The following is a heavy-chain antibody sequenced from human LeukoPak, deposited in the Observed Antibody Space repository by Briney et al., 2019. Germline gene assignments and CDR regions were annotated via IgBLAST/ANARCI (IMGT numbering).Heavy chain of an antibody. CDR3: ARVRTDYYGSGSCYRYYYYGMDV. J-gene: IGHJ6*04. Sequence: SGTLSLTCAVSGGSISSSNWWSWVRQPPGKGLEWIGEIYHSGSTNYNPSLKSRVTISVDKSKNQFSLKLSSVTAADTAVYYCARVRTDYYGSGSCYRYYYYGMDVWGKGTTVTVSS. D-gene: IGHD3-10*01. CDR1: GGSISSSNW. V-gene: IGHV4-4*02. CDR2: IYHSGST.